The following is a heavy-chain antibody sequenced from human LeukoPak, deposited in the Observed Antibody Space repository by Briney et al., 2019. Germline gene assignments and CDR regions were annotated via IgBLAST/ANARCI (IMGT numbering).Heavy chain of an antibody. V-gene: IGHV3-9*01. CDR2: ISRNSGSI. Sequence: GGSLRLSCAASGFTFDDYAMHWVRQAPGKGLEWVSGISRNSGSIGYADSVKGRFTISRDNAKNSLYLQMNSLRAEDTALYYCAKDIRSITMIAEAFDIWGQGTMVTVSS. CDR1: GFTFDDYA. CDR3: AKDIRSITMIAEAFDI. J-gene: IGHJ3*02. D-gene: IGHD3-22*01.